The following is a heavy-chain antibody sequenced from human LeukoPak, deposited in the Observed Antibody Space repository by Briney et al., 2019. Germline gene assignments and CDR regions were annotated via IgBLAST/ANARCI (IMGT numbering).Heavy chain of an antibody. D-gene: IGHD1-26*01. CDR1: GFTFSSYN. CDR3: ARDPYSGNYGAYYYYMDV. V-gene: IGHV3-21*06. CDR2: ITSSSSYI. Sequence: GGSLRLSCAASGFTFSSYNMNWVRQAPGKGLEWVSSITSSSSYIYYADSVMGRFTISRDNAKNSLYLQMDSLRAEDTAEYYCARDPYSGNYGAYYYYMDVWGKGTTVTVSS. J-gene: IGHJ6*03.